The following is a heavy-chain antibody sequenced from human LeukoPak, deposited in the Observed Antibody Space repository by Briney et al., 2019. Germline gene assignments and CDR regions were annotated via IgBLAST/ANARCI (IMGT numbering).Heavy chain of an antibody. V-gene: IGHV3-30*18. CDR3: AKMQGYFDY. J-gene: IGHJ4*02. Sequence: TGGSLRLSCVGSGFTFSSYGTHWVRQAPGKGLEWVAVISYDGSHEAHVDSVKGRFTISRDNSKSTLYLQMSSLRAEDTAVYYCAKMQGYFDYWGQGTLVPVSS. CDR2: ISYDGSHE. CDR1: GFTFSSYG.